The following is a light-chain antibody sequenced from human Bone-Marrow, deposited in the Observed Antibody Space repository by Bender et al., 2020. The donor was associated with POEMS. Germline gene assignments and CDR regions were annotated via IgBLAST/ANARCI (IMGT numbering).Light chain of an antibody. J-gene: IGLJ2*01. Sequence: QSALTQPASVSGSPGQSITIPCTGTSSDVGGYDHVSWFQQHPGRVPKLLISEVTKRPSGVSVRFSGSKSGNTASLTISGLQAEDEAQYYCCSYAGAHIYVVFGGGTKLTVL. CDR2: EVT. CDR1: SSDVGGYDH. CDR3: CSYAGAHIYVV. V-gene: IGLV2-23*02.